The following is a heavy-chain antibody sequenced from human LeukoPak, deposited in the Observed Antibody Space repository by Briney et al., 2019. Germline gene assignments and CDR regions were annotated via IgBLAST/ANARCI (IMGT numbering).Heavy chain of an antibody. CDR2: ISGSGGST. CDR1: GFTFSSYA. V-gene: IGHV3-23*01. Sequence: GGSLRLSCAASGFTFSSYAMSWVRQAPGKGLEWVSAISGSGGSTYYADSVKGRFTISRDNSKNTLCLQMNSLRAEDTAVYYCAKEYCSGGSCYSNWFDPWGQGTLVTVSS. CDR3: AKEYCSGGSCYSNWFDP. J-gene: IGHJ5*02. D-gene: IGHD2-15*01.